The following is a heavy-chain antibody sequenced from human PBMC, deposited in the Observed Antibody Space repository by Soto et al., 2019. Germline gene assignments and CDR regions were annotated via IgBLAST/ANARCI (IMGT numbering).Heavy chain of an antibody. J-gene: IGHJ5*02. CDR3: ARDRGVARGWFDP. CDR1: GFTFTSYA. Sequence: EVQLLESGGGLVQPGGSLRLSCAASGFTFTSYAMTWVRQAPGKGLEWVSVVIGSGSRTYYADSVKDRFTISRDNFKNTLYLQMNSLRADDTAVYYCARDRGVARGWFDPWGQGTLVTVS. CDR2: VIGSGSRT. V-gene: IGHV3-23*01. D-gene: IGHD5-12*01.